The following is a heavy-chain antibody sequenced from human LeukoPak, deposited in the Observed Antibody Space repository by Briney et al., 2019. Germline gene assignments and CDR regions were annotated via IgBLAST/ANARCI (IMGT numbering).Heavy chain of an antibody. CDR3: ASLTAFRGDGGYYFDY. J-gene: IGHJ4*02. Sequence: PSETLSLTCTVSGGSISSYYWSWIRQPPGKGLEWIGYIYYSGSTNYNPSLKSRVTISVDTSKNQFSLKLSSVTAADTAVYYCASLTAFRGDGGYYFDYWGQGTLVTVSS. CDR2: IYYSGST. D-gene: IGHD3-10*01. CDR1: GGSISSYY. V-gene: IGHV4-59*01.